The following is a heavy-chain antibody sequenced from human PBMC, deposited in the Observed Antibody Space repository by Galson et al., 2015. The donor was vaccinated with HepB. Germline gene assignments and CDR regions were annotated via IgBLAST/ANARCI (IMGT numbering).Heavy chain of an antibody. J-gene: IGHJ6*02. CDR3: AGLGGRSGVDV. CDR2: INTEGNIK. D-gene: IGHD1-26*01. V-gene: IGHV3-74*01. CDR1: EFTFSAYW. Sequence: SLRLSCAASEFTFSAYWIHWVRQTPGKGLVWVSSINTEGNIKRYTDSVKGRFTISRDNAMNTVHLQMSSLRGDDTGVYYCAGLGGRSGVDVWGQGTTVTVFS.